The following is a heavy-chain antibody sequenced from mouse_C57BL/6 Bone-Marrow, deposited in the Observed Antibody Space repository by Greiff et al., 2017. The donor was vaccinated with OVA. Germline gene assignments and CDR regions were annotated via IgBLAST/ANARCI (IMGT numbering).Heavy chain of an antibody. Sequence: VQVVESGAELVRPGASVTLSCKASGYTFTDYEMHWVKQTPVHGLEWIGAIDPETGGTAYNQKFKGKAILTADKSSSTAYMELRSLTSEDSAVYYCTRSYRNYGDFDYWGQGTTLTVSS. CDR2: IDPETGGT. CDR1: GYTFTDYE. CDR3: TRSYRNYGDFDY. V-gene: IGHV1-15*01. J-gene: IGHJ2*01. D-gene: IGHD2-5*01.